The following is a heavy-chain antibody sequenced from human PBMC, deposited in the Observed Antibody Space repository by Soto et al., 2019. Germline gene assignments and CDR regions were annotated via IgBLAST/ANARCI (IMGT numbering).Heavy chain of an antibody. CDR1: GFSLSTSGVR. V-gene: IGHV2-5*02. CDR3: ACNDDTVAGSGVY. D-gene: IGHD6-19*01. CDR2: IYWDDDK. Sequence: QITLKESGPTLVNPPQTLTLTCSFSGFSLSTSGVRVSWIRQPPGSALEWLALIYWDDDKRYSPSPQGSVTISKDTSKNQVVLIMTSMDPVDTATYFCACNDDTVAGSGVYWGQGILVTVAS. J-gene: IGHJ4*02.